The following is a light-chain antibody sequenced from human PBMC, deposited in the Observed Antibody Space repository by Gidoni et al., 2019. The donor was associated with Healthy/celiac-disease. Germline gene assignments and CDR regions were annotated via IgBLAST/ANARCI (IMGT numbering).Light chain of an antibody. V-gene: IGLV3-19*01. CDR2: GKN. CDR3: NSRDSSGNHLSV. Sequence: SSELTQDPAVSVALGQTVRSTCHGDSLRSYYASWYQQKPGHAPVLVIYGKNNRPSGIPDRFSGSSSGNTASLTITEAQAEDEADYYCNSRDSSGNHLSVFGTGTKVTVL. J-gene: IGLJ1*01. CDR1: SLRSYY.